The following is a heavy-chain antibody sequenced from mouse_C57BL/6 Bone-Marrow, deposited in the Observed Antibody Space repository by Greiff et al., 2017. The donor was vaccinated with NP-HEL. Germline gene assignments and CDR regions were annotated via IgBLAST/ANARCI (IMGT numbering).Heavy chain of an antibody. D-gene: IGHD1-1*01. CDR3: ARPITTVVDWYFDV. J-gene: IGHJ1*03. Sequence: VQLQQSGAELARPGASVKLSCKASGYTFTSYGISWVKQRTGQGLEWIGEIYPRSGNTYYNEKFKGKATLTADKSSSTAYMELRSLTSEDSAVXFCARPITTVVDWYFDVWGTGTTVTVSS. CDR2: IYPRSGNT. CDR1: GYTFTSYG. V-gene: IGHV1-81*01.